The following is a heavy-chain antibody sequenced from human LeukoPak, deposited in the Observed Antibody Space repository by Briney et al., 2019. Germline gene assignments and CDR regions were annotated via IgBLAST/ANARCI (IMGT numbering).Heavy chain of an antibody. CDR3: AREGAPQGYWYFDL. CDR1: GGTFSSYA. V-gene: IGHV1-69*13. Sequence: SVKVSCKASGGTFSSYAISWVRQAPGQGLEWMGGIIPIFGTANYAQKFQGRVTITADESTSTAYMELSSLRSEDTAVYYCAREGAPQGYWYFDLWGRGTLVTVSS. D-gene: IGHD4/OR15-4a*01. J-gene: IGHJ2*01. CDR2: IIPIFGTA.